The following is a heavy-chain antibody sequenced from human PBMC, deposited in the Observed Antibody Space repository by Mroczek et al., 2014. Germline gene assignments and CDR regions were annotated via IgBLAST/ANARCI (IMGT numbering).Heavy chain of an antibody. D-gene: IGHD2-15*01. CDR2: ISGSGGST. V-gene: IGHV3-23*04. CDR3: AKDPEGYCSGGSCYLGY. CDR1: GFTFSSYA. Sequence: VQLVQSGGGLVQPGGSLRLSCAASGFTFSSYAMSWVRQAPGKGLEWVSAISGSGGSTYYADSVKGRFTISRDNSKNTLYLQMNSLRAEDTAVYYCAKDPEGYCSGGSCYLGYWGQGTLVTVSS. J-gene: IGHJ4*02.